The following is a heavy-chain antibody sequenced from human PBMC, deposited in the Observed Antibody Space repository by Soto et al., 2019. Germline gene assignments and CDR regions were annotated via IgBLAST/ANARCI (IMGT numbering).Heavy chain of an antibody. Sequence: ASVKVSCKASGYTFTSYGISWVRQAPGQGLEWMGWISAYNGNTNYAQKLQGRVTMTTDTSTSTAYMELRSLRSDDTAVYYCARGTDGSGRNNWFDPWGQGTLVTVSS. V-gene: IGHV1-18*01. CDR2: ISAYNGNT. D-gene: IGHD3-10*01. CDR1: GYTFTSYG. CDR3: ARGTDGSGRNNWFDP. J-gene: IGHJ5*02.